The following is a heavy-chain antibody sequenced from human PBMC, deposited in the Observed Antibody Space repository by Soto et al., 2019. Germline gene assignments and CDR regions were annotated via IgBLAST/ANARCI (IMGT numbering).Heavy chain of an antibody. CDR2: IHHTGST. V-gene: IGHV4-31*03. CDR1: AGSITSDEYY. D-gene: IGHD3-10*01. J-gene: IGHJ4*02. Sequence: QVQLQESGPGLVKPSQTLSLTCTVSAGSITSDEYYWNWIRYRPGKGLEWIGFIHHTGSTFYNPSLESRASISIDTSESQFSLNLASVTVADTAVYYCARRPIGSGSSFFDYWGPGTLVTVSS. CDR3: ARRPIGSGSSFFDY.